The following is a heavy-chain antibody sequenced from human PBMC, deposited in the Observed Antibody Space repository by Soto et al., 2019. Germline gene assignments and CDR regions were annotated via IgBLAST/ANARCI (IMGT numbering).Heavy chain of an antibody. J-gene: IGHJ4*02. Sequence: GGSLRLSCAASGFTFSSYEMNWVRQAPGKGLEWVSYISSSGSTIYYADSVKGRLTISRDNAKNSLYLQMNSLRAEDTAVYYCARDATTADYWGQGTLVTVSS. D-gene: IGHD4-17*01. CDR3: ARDATTADY. CDR1: GFTFSSYE. CDR2: ISSSGSTI. V-gene: IGHV3-48*03.